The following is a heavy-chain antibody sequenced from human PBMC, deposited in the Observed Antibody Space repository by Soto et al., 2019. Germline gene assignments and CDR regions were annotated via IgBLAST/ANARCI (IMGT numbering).Heavy chain of an antibody. CDR1: GGSISSYY. V-gene: IGHV4-59*01. D-gene: IGHD2-15*01. Sequence: QVQLQESGPGLVKPSETLSLTCTVSGGSISSYYWSWIRQPPGNGLEWIGYIYYSGSTNYNPSLMSRVTISVDTSKNQFSLKLSSVTAADTAVYYCARESSLDYYFDYWCQGTLVTVSS. J-gene: IGHJ4*02. CDR3: ARESSLDYYFDY. CDR2: IYYSGST.